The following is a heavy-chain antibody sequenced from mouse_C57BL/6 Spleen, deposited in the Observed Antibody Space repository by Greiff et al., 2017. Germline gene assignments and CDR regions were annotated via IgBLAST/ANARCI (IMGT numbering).Heavy chain of an antibody. V-gene: IGHV1-82*01. CDR3: ARAYDYGGWFAY. J-gene: IGHJ3*01. Sequence: VQLQQSGPELVKPGASVKISCKASGYAFSSSWMNWVKQRPGKGLEWIGRIYPGDGDTNYNGKFKGKATLTADKSSSTAYMQLSSLTSEVSAVSFCARAYDYGGWFAYWGQGTLVTVSA. D-gene: IGHD2-4*01. CDR1: GYAFSSSW. CDR2: IYPGDGDT.